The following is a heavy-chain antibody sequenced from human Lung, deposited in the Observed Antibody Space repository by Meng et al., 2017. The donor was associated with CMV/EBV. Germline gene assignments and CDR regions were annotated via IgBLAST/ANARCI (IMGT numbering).Heavy chain of an antibody. J-gene: IGHJ5*02. D-gene: IGHD1-14*01. Sequence: GGSXRLSCAASGFTFSNYAMNWVRQAPGKGLEWVAVIYAGGRSAYYADSVKGRFTIFRDGSKNTVYLEMNSLRAEDTALYYCAKDSTYNAWGQGTLVTVSS. CDR2: IYAGGRSA. V-gene: IGHV3-23*03. CDR3: AKDSTYNA. CDR1: GFTFSNYA.